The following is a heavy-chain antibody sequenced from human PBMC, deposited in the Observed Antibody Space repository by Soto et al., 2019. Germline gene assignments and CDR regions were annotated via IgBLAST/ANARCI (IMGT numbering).Heavy chain of an antibody. D-gene: IGHD3-3*01. CDR1: GGSSVGGGRY. CDR2: IYYSGST. CDR3: ARKYDFWSGSRGDSHGIDV. J-gene: IGHJ6*02. V-gene: IGHV4-39*01. Sequence: VRSTVAGGSSVGGGRYCGWNRQPPGKGLEWIGSIYYSGSTYYNPSLKSPVPISVDTSKNQFSLKLSSVTAADTAVYYCARKYDFWSGSRGDSHGIDVPGQAPTVTV.